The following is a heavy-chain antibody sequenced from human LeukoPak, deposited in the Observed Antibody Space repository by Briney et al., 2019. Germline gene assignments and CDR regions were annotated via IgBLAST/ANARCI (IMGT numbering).Heavy chain of an antibody. J-gene: IGHJ6*02. V-gene: IGHV1-18*04. D-gene: IGHD6-19*01. CDR2: ISAYNGNT. CDR3: ARSIAVAGNYYYYGMDV. Sequence: ASVKVSCKASGYTFTGYYMHWVRQAPGQGLEWMGWISAYNGNTNYAQKLQGRVTMTTDTSTSTAYMELRSLRSDDTAVYYCARSIAVAGNYYYYGMDVWGQGTTVTVSS. CDR1: GYTFTGYY.